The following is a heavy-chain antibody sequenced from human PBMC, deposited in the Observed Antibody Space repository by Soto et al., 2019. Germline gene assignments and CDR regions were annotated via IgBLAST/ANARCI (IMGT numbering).Heavy chain of an antibody. V-gene: IGHV3-30-3*01. Sequence: GGSLRLSCAASGFTFSSYAMHWVRQAPGKGLEWVAVISYDGSNKYYADSVKGRFTISRDNSKNTLYLQMNSLRAEDTAVYYCARDGQQLGYGMDVWGQGTTVTVSS. D-gene: IGHD6-13*01. CDR2: ISYDGSNK. CDR3: ARDGQQLGYGMDV. CDR1: GFTFSSYA. J-gene: IGHJ6*02.